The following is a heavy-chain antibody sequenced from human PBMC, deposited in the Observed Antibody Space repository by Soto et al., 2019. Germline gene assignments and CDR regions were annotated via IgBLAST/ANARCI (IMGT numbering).Heavy chain of an antibody. CDR1: GASFSGYY. Sequence: SETLSLTCAVYGASFSGYYWSWIRQPPGKGLEWIGEINHTGSTYYNPSLKSRVTISVDTSKNQFSLKLSSVTAADTAVYYCARHRVYRGWLDYWGQGTLVTVSS. D-gene: IGHD6-19*01. CDR2: INHTGST. V-gene: IGHV4-34*01. CDR3: ARHRVYRGWLDY. J-gene: IGHJ4*02.